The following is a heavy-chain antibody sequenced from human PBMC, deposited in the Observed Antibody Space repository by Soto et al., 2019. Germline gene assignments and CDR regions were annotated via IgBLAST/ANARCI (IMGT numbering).Heavy chain of an antibody. CDR3: ARGECSVGSCYPGLYFDY. D-gene: IGHD2-15*01. V-gene: IGHV3-7*01. CDR1: GFSFSKYW. CDR2: INQDGSEK. Sequence: GGSLRLSCAASGFSFSKYWMTWVRQAPGKGLEWVANINQDGSEKYYVDSVKGRFTLSRDSAKNSLYLQMNSLRAEDTALYYCARGECSVGSCYPGLYFDYWGQGTPVTVSS. J-gene: IGHJ4*02.